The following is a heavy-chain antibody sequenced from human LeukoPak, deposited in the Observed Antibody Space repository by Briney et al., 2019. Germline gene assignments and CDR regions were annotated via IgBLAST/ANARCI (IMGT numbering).Heavy chain of an antibody. CDR3: ARDLSTYYYDSSGYYYGGFDY. CDR1: GFTFSSYW. D-gene: IGHD3-22*01. V-gene: IGHV3-7*03. J-gene: IGHJ4*02. CDR2: IKQDGSEK. Sequence: GGSLRLSCVASGFTFSSYWMNWVRQAPGKGLEWVANIKQDGSEKYYVDSVKGRFTISRDNAKNSLYLQMNSLRAEDTAVYYCARDLSTYYYDSSGYYYGGFDYWGQGTLVTVSS.